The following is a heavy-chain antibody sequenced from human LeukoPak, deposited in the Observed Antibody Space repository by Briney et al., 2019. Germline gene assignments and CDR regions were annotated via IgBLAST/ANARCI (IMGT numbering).Heavy chain of an antibody. V-gene: IGHV4-30-2*01. CDR3: ARESGAGSVIN. CDR1: GGSFSSGGYC. D-gene: IGHD2-15*01. CDR2: IYHSGST. J-gene: IGHJ4*02. Sequence: SQTLSLTCTVSGGSFSSGGYCWSWIRQPPGKGLEWIGYIYHSGSTYYNPSLKSRVTISVDTSKNQFSLKLSSVTAADTAVYYCARESGAGSVINWGQGTLVTVSS.